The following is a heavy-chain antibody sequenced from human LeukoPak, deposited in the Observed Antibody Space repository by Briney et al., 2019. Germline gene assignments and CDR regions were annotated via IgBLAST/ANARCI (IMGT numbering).Heavy chain of an antibody. J-gene: IGHJ4*02. CDR1: GFTFSSYG. CDR2: IWYDGSNK. Sequence: HPGGSLRLSCAASGFTFSSYGMHWVRQAPGKGLEWVAVIWYDGSNKYYADSVKGRFTISRDNSKNTLYLQMNSLRAEDTAVYYCARNYYGSGSYLDYWGQGTLVTVSS. V-gene: IGHV3-33*01. D-gene: IGHD3-10*01. CDR3: ARNYYGSGSYLDY.